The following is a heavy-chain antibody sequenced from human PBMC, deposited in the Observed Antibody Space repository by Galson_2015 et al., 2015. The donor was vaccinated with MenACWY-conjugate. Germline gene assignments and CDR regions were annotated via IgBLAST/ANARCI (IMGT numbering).Heavy chain of an antibody. J-gene: IGHJ4*02. V-gene: IGHV4-59*02. CDR3: ARGRYFDWLTFFDY. Sequence: SETLSLTCTVSNGFVSSYYWTWIRQTLGKGLEWIGYILNSGSTNYNPSLKSRVTISLDTSKNHFSLKVNSVTAADTAVYFCARGRYFDWLTFFDYWGQGILVTVSS. CDR2: ILNSGST. CDR1: NGFVSSYY. D-gene: IGHD3-9*01.